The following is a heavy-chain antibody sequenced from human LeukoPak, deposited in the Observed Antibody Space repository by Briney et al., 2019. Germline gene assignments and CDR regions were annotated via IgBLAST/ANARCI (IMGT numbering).Heavy chain of an antibody. J-gene: IGHJ4*02. V-gene: IGHV3-30*02. Sequence: GGSLRLSCAAAGLTFSNFPMHWVRQAPGKGLEWVALIQDDGATTNYADSVRGRFTISRDNSKSTVYLQMNSRKPDDTTFYYCATHSITLVVVISPFYYWGQETLVTVSS. CDR1: GLTFSNFP. CDR2: IQDDGATT. D-gene: IGHD3-22*01. CDR3: ATHSITLVVVISPFYY.